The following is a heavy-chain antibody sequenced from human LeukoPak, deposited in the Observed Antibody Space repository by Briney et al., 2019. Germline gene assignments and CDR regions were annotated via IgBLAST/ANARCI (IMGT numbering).Heavy chain of an antibody. D-gene: IGHD2-2*01. V-gene: IGHV3-23*01. J-gene: IGHJ4*02. CDR2: ISGSGGST. CDR3: ANLDPIVAVPAVIFDY. CDR1: GVTFSGYA. Sequence: GGSLRLSCAASGVTFSGYARSWVRQAPGKGLEWVSAISGSGGSTYYADSVKGQFTISRDNSKNTLYLQMNSLRAEDTAVYYCANLDPIVAVPAVIFDYWGQGTLVTVSS.